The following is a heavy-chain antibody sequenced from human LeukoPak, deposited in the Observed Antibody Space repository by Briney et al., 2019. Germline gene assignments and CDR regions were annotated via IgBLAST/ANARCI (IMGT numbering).Heavy chain of an antibody. CDR3: ARDIVVVPAATYYYYYGMDV. CDR2: INPSGGST. Sequence: ASVKVSCKASGYTFTSYYMHWVRQAPGQGLEWMGIINPSGGSTSYAQKFQGRVTMTRDTSTSIVYMELSSLRSEDTAVYYCARDIVVVPAATYYYYYGMDVWGQGTTVTVSS. J-gene: IGHJ6*02. V-gene: IGHV1-46*01. CDR1: GYTFTSYY. D-gene: IGHD2-2*01.